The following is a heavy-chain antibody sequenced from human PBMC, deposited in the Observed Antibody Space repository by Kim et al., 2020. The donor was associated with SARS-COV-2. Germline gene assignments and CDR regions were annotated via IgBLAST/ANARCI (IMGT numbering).Heavy chain of an antibody. J-gene: IGHJ3*02. V-gene: IGHV3-21*01. CDR1: GFTFSSYS. CDR3: ASERRADYVWGRYRPDTSDGVGI. Sequence: GGSLRLSCAASGFTFSSYSMNWVRQAPGKGLEWVSSISSSSSYIYYVDSVKGRFTISRDNAKNSLYLQMNSLRVEDTAVYYCASERRADYVWGRYRPDTSDGVGIWGQGTMVTVSS. D-gene: IGHD3-16*02. CDR2: ISSSSSYI.